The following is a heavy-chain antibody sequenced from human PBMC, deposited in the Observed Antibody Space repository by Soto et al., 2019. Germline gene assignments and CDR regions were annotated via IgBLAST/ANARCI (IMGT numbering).Heavy chain of an antibody. D-gene: IGHD4-17*01. CDR3: ARAYGGNSGVFDY. CDR2: INHSGST. J-gene: IGHJ4*02. V-gene: IGHV4-34*01. CDR1: GGSFSGYY. Sequence: QVQLQQWGAGLLKPSETLSLTCAVYGGSFSGYYWSWIRQPPGKGLEWIGEINHSGSTNYNPSLKSRVTISVDTSKNQFSLKLSSVTAADTAGYYCARAYGGNSGVFDYGGQGTLVTVSS.